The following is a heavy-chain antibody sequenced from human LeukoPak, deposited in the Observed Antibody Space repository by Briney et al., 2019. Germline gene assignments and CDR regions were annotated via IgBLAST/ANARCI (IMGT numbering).Heavy chain of an antibody. J-gene: IGHJ4*02. CDR3: ARALSGGGDYGDFYPLDY. CDR1: GFTFSSYS. CDR2: ISSSSSYI. V-gene: IGHV3-21*01. D-gene: IGHD4-17*01. Sequence: GGSLRLSCAASGFTFSSYSMNWVRQAPGKGLEWVSSISSSSSYIYYADSVKGRFTISRDNAKNSLYLQMNSLRAEDTAVYYCARALSGGGDYGDFYPLDYWGQGTLVTVSS.